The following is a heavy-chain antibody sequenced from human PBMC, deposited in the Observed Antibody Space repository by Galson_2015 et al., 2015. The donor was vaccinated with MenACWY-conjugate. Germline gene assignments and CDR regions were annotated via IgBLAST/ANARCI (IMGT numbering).Heavy chain of an antibody. Sequence: ETLSLTCTVSGGSVSSGQYYWSWIRQPPGKDLEWIGYIHSSGYTKYTPSLRSRVTISLDTSKNQFSLMLSSATAADTAVYYCASLPQGYCSSTNCFGWFDPWGQGTLVTVSS. CDR1: GGSVSSGQYY. CDR2: IHSSGYT. J-gene: IGHJ5*02. D-gene: IGHD2-2*01. CDR3: ASLPQGYCSSTNCFGWFDP. V-gene: IGHV4-61*01.